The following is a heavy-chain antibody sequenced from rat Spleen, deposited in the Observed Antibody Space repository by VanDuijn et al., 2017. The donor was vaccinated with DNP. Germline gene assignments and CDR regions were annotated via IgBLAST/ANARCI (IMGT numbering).Heavy chain of an antibody. J-gene: IGHJ3*01. V-gene: IGHV5-22*01. Sequence: EVQLVETGGGLVQPGRSLKLSCAASGFTFSAYYMAWVRQAPAKGLEWVAYIGSAAYAPYYTDSVKGRFTISRDNAKSTLYLQMNSLRSEDMATYYCVRWNSGHFDYWGQGTLVTVSS. D-gene: IGHD4-3*01. CDR1: GFTFSAYY. CDR2: IGSAAYAP. CDR3: VRWNSGHFDY.